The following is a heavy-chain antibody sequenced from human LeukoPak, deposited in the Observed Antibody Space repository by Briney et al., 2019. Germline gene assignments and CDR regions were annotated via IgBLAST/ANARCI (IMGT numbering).Heavy chain of an antibody. J-gene: IGHJ5*02. V-gene: IGHV1-69*13. CDR2: IIPIFGTA. Sequence: ASVKVSCKASGGTFSSYAISWVRQAPGQGLEWMGGIIPIFGTANYAQKFQGRVTITADESTSTAYMELSSLRSEDTAVYYCAIMGDSWSGHRHNWFDPWGQGTLVTVSS. D-gene: IGHD3-3*01. CDR3: AIMGDSWSGHRHNWFDP. CDR1: GGTFSSYA.